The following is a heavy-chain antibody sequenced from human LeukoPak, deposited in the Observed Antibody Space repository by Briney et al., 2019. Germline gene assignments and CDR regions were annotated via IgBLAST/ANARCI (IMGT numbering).Heavy chain of an antibody. CDR1: GYTFTSYG. CDR3: ARTYYDSSGYYNWFDP. V-gene: IGHV7-4-1*02. J-gene: IGHJ5*02. Sequence: ASVKVSCKASGYTFTSYGISWVRQAPGQGLEWMGWINTNTGNPTYAQGFTGRFVFSLDTPVSTAYLQISSLKAEDTAVYYCARTYYDSSGYYNWFDPWGQGTLVTVSS. CDR2: INTNTGNP. D-gene: IGHD3-22*01.